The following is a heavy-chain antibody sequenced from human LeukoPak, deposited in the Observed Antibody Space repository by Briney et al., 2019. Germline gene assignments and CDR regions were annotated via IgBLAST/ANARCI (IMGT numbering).Heavy chain of an antibody. D-gene: IGHD3-22*01. CDR2: IYYSGST. J-gene: IGHJ4*02. CDR1: GGSISSSSYY. CDR3: ACPQPIYYDSSGYEFDY. Sequence: PSETLSLTCTVSGGSISSSSYYWGWIRQPPGKGLEWIGSIYYSGSTYYNPSLKSRVTISVDTSKNQFSLKLSSVTAADTAVYYCACPQPIYYDSSGYEFDYWGQGTLVTVSS. V-gene: IGHV4-39*01.